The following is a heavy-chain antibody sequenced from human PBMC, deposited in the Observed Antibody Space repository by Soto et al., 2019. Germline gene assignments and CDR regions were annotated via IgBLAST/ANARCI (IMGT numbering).Heavy chain of an antibody. CDR3: ARCFYDSSGYYVYY. J-gene: IGHJ4*02. D-gene: IGHD3-22*01. V-gene: IGHV4-59*01. Sequence: PSETLSLTCTVSGGSISSYYWSWIRQPPGKGLEWIGYIYYSGSTNYNPSLKSRVTISVDTSKNQFSLKLSSVTAADTAVYYCARCFYDSSGYYVYYWGQGTLVTVSS. CDR2: IYYSGST. CDR1: GGSISSYY.